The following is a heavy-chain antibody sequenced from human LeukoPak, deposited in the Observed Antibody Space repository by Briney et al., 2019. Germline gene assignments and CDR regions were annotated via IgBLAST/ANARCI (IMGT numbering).Heavy chain of an antibody. V-gene: IGHV1-8*01. J-gene: IGHJ5*02. Sequence: GASVKVSCKASGYTFTSYDINWVRQATGQGLEWMGWMNPNSGNTGYAQKFQGRVTMTRNTSISTAYMELSSLRSEDTAVYYCARLGIVVVPAASYVSWFDPWGQGTLVTVSS. CDR2: MNPNSGNT. CDR1: GYTFTSYD. CDR3: ARLGIVVVPAASYVSWFDP. D-gene: IGHD2-2*01.